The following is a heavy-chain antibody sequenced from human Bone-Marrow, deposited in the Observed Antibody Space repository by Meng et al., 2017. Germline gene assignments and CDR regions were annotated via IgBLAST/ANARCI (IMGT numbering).Heavy chain of an antibody. CDR3: ARAFSGPLDS. Sequence: QVQLQESGPGLVKPSQTLSLTCTVSGGSIDSVDYYWYWIRQPPGKGLEWIGHIYYSGSTYYNPSLKSRVTILIDTSKNQFSLKLSSVTAADTAVFYCARAFSGPLDSWGRGTLVTVSS. V-gene: IGHV4-30-4*01. J-gene: IGHJ4*02. CDR1: GGSIDSVDYY. D-gene: IGHD3-10*01. CDR2: IYYSGST.